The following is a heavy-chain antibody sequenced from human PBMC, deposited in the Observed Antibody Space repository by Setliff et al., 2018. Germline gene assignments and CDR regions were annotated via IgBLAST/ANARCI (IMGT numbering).Heavy chain of an antibody. CDR1: GGTFSSYG. Sequence: SVKVSCKATGGTFSSYGISWVRQAPGQGLEWMGGTIPIFGTTDYAQKFRGRVTIITDESTSTAFMQLSSLRSEDTAVYYCASSAGDRDGSSTSFFGSGFDFWGQGLLVTVSS. CDR2: TIPIFGTT. D-gene: IGHD3-3*01. J-gene: IGHJ4*02. CDR3: ASSAGDRDGSSTSFFGSGFDF. V-gene: IGHV1-69*05.